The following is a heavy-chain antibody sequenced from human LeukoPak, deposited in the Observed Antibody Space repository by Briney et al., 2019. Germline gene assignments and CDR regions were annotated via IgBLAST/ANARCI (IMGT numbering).Heavy chain of an antibody. V-gene: IGHV3-23*01. CDR3: ANEDGNSGDAFDI. J-gene: IGHJ3*02. Sequence: GGSLRLSCAASGFTFSNYAMSWVRQAPGKGLEWVSGISGSGGSTFYADSVKGRFTISRENSKKTLYLQMNSLRAEDTAIYYCANEDGNSGDAFDIWGQGTMVTASS. CDR1: GFTFSNYA. D-gene: IGHD4-23*01. CDR2: ISGSGGST.